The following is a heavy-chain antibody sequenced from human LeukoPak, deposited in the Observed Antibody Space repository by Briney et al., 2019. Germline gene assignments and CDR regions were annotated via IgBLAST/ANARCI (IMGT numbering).Heavy chain of an antibody. V-gene: IGHV3-13*01. CDR3: ARDGRGVAYYDFWSGLNPDYGMDV. CDR2: IGTAGDT. D-gene: IGHD3-3*01. J-gene: IGHJ6*02. CDR1: GFTFSSYD. Sequence: SGGSLRLSCAASGFTFSSYDMPWVRQATGKGLEWVSAIGTAGDTYYPGSVKGRFTISRENAKNSLYLQMNSLRAEDTAVYYCARDGRGVAYYDFWSGLNPDYGMDVWGQGTTVTVSS.